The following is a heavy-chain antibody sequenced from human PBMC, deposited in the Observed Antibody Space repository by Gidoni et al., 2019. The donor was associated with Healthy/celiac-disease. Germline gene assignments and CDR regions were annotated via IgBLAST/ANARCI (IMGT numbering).Heavy chain of an antibody. V-gene: IGHV4-34*01. Sequence: QVQLQQWGAGTLEPSGTPSLTCAVYGGSFSGYYWRWVRQPPGKGLEWIGEINHSGSTNYNPSLKSRVTISVDTSKNQFSLKLSSVTAADTAVYYCARSPLYYDFWSGYYMSANHFDYWGQGTLVTVSS. D-gene: IGHD3-3*01. CDR1: GGSFSGYY. CDR2: INHSGST. CDR3: ARSPLYYDFWSGYYMSANHFDY. J-gene: IGHJ4*02.